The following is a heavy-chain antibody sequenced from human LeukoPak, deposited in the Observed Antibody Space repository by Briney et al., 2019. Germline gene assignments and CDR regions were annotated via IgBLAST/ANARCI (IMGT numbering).Heavy chain of an antibody. CDR1: GCIFSRYY. Sequence: GGSLRLSCTASGCIFSRYYLTWVGQAPGKGLEGVANIKQDGSEKMYVDSMKGRFTLSRDNAKKSVYLQMNSLRAEDTAVYYCARDFSEGFWSGYFDYWGQGTLVTVSS. CDR3: ARDFSEGFWSGYFDY. J-gene: IGHJ4*02. V-gene: IGHV3-7*01. CDR2: IKQDGSEK. D-gene: IGHD3-3*01.